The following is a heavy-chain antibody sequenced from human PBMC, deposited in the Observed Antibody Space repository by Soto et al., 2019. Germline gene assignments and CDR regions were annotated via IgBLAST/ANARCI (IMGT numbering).Heavy chain of an antibody. J-gene: IGHJ3*01. CDR1: GFIFTNYA. CDR3: VREGRGSFDF. Sequence: GGSLRLSCAASGFIFTNYATNWVRQAPGKGLEWVSVIGGRGNNAYYADSVQGRFTISRDNSKNTLSLQMSSLTADDTAIYYCVREGRGSFDFWGRGTMVTVSS. CDR2: IGGRGNNA. D-gene: IGHD5-12*01. V-gene: IGHV3-23*01.